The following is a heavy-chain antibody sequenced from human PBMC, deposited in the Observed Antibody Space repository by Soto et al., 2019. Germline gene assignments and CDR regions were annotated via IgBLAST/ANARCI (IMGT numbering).Heavy chain of an antibody. CDR2: IRNKGNNYAT. V-gene: IGHV3-73*02. CDR1: GFTFSDSA. Sequence: EVQLVESGGGLVQPGGSLKVSCAASGFTFSDSAMHWSPQASGKGREWFGRIRNKGNNYATAYTGSVKGRFTISRDDSKNTVYLQMNSLKIDDTAVYYCTARRDWTAVDPLEYWGLGTLVTVSS. J-gene: IGHJ4*02. D-gene: IGHD5-18*01. CDR3: TARRDWTAVDPLEY.